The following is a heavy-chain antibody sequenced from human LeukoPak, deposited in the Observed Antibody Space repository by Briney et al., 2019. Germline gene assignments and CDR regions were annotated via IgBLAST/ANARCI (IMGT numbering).Heavy chain of an antibody. V-gene: IGHV4-59*01. CDR2: IYYSGST. D-gene: IGHD3-10*01. CDR3: ASLWFGEGWFDY. J-gene: IGHJ4*02. CDR1: GGSFSGYY. Sequence: SETLSLTCAVYGGSFSGYYWSWIRQPPGKGLEWIGYIYYSGSTNYNPSLKSRVTISVDTSKNQFSLKLSSVTAADTAVYYCASLWFGEGWFDYWGQGTLVTVSS.